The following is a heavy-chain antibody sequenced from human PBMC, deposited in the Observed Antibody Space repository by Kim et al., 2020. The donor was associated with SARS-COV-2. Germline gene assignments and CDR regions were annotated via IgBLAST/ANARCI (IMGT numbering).Heavy chain of an antibody. Sequence: SETLSLTCTVSGGSISSYYWSWIRQPPGKGLEWIGYIYYSGSTNYNPSLKSRVTISVDTSKNQFSLKLSSVTAADTAVYYCARAEGYSYGRYLDLWGRGTLVTVSS. CDR3: ARAEGYSYGRYLDL. CDR1: GGSISSYY. V-gene: IGHV4-59*01. J-gene: IGHJ2*01. D-gene: IGHD5-18*01. CDR2: IYYSGST.